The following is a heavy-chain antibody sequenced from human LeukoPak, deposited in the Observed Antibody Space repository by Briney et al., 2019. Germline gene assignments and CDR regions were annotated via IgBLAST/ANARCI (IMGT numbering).Heavy chain of an antibody. J-gene: IGHJ4*02. D-gene: IGHD6-13*01. Sequence: PRGSLRLSCAASGFTFSSYSMNWVRQAPGKGLEWVSSISSSSSYIYYADSVKGRFTISRDNAKNSLYLQMNSLRAEDTAVYYCAAHTTLAAADPFDYWGQGTLVTVSS. CDR3: AAHTTLAAADPFDY. CDR1: GFTFSSYS. V-gene: IGHV3-21*01. CDR2: ISSSSSYI.